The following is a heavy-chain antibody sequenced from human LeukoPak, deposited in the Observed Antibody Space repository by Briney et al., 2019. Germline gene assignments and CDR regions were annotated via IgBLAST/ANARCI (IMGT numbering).Heavy chain of an antibody. D-gene: IGHD3-10*01. J-gene: IGHJ4*02. CDR1: GFTFGDYA. Sequence: GGSLRLSCTASGFTFGDYAMSWVRQAPGKGLEWVGFIRSEAYGGTTEYAASVKGRFTISRDDSKNTLYLQMNSLKTEDTAVYYCTTMVRGVYSDYWGQGTLVTVSS. CDR3: TTMVRGVYSDY. V-gene: IGHV3-49*04. CDR2: IRSEAYGGTT.